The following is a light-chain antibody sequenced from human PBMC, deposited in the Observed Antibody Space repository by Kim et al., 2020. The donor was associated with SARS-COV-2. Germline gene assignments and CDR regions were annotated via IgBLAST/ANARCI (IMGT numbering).Light chain of an antibody. CDR1: QTITRW. J-gene: IGKJ4*01. Sequence: SASVGDRVTITCRASQTITRWLAWYRQKLGKAPELLIYGASTLQSGVPSRFSGSGSGTEFTLTINGLQPDDFATYYCQQYNLYPLTFGGGTNLEI. V-gene: IGKV1-5*01. CDR2: GAS. CDR3: QQYNLYPLT.